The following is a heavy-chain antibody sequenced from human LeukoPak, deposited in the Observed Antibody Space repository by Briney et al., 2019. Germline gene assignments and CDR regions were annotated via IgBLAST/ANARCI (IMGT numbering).Heavy chain of an antibody. CDR3: ARGYHDSSGYGAHDAFDI. Sequence: ASVKVSCKASGYTFTGYYMHWVRQAPGQGLEWMGWINPNSGGTNYAQKFQGRVTMTRDTSISTAYMELSRLRSDDTAVYYCARGYHDSSGYGAHDAFDIWGQGTMVTVSS. J-gene: IGHJ3*02. CDR1: GYTFTGYY. CDR2: INPNSGGT. V-gene: IGHV1-2*02. D-gene: IGHD3-22*01.